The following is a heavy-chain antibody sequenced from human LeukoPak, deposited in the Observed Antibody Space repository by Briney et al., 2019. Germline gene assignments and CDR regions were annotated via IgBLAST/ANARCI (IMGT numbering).Heavy chain of an antibody. D-gene: IGHD1-7*01. Sequence: GGSLRLSCAASGFTFSSYSMNWVRQAPGKGLEWVSSISSSSSYIYYADSVKGRFTISRDNAKNSLYLQMNSLRAEDTAVYHCARDEGELFDPWGQGTLVTVSS. CDR2: ISSSSSYI. V-gene: IGHV3-21*01. CDR1: GFTFSSYS. J-gene: IGHJ5*02. CDR3: ARDEGELFDP.